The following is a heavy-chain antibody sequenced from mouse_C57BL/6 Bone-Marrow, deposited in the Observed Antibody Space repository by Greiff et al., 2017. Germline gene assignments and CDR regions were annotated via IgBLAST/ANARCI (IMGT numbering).Heavy chain of an antibody. D-gene: IGHD1-1*01. CDR3: ARGRITTVVDYFDY. V-gene: IGHV1-64*01. Sequence: VQLQQSGAELVKPGASVKLSCKASGYTFTSYWMHWVKQRPGQGLEWIGMIHPNSGSTNYNEKFKSKATLTVDKSSSTAYMQLSSLTSEDSAVYYCARGRITTVVDYFDYWGQGTTLTVSS. J-gene: IGHJ2*01. CDR1: GYTFTSYW. CDR2: IHPNSGST.